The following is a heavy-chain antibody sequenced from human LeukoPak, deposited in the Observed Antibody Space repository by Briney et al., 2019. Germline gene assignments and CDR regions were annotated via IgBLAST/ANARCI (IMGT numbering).Heavy chain of an antibody. CDR3: ARPPFI. Sequence: GESLKISCKGSGYTFSTNWIGWVRQMPGKGLEWWGIIYPGDSDTRYSPSFQGQVTISVDKSISTAYLQWSSLKASDTAMYYCARPPFIWGQGTMVTVSS. V-gene: IGHV5-51*01. CDR2: IYPGDSDT. J-gene: IGHJ3*02. CDR1: GYTFSTNW.